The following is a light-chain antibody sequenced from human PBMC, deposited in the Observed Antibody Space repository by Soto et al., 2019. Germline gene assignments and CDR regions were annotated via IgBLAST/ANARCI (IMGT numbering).Light chain of an antibody. J-gene: IGLJ2*01. V-gene: IGLV2-8*01. CDR1: NSDIGGYNF. CDR2: DVT. CDR3: SSHAGNSAV. Sequence: QYALTQPPSASGSPGQSVTISCTGTNSDIGGYNFVSWYQQHPGKAPKLMIYDVTKRPSGVPDRFSGSKSGNTASLTVSGLQAEDEADYYCSSHAGNSAVFGGGTKLTVL.